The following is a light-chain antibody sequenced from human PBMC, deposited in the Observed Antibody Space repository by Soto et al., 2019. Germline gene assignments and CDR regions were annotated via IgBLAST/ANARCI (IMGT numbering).Light chain of an antibody. CDR3: AAWDDSLSALV. J-gene: IGLJ2*01. V-gene: IGLV1-44*01. CDR1: SSNIGSNT. Sequence: QSVLTQPPSASGTPGQRVTISCSGTSSNIGSNTVTWYQQVPGAAPKLLIYSTNQRPSGVPDRFSGSKSGTSASLAISGLQADDEADYYCAAWDDSLSALVFGGGTKLTVL. CDR2: STN.